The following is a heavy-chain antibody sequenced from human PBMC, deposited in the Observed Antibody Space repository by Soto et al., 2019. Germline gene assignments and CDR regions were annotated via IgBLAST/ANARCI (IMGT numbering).Heavy chain of an antibody. Sequence: QVQLQESGPGLVKPSETLSLTCTVSGGSISSYYWSWIRQPPGKGLEWIGYIYYSGSTNSNPSLKYRVTISVDTSKNQFSLKMSSMTAADTAVYYRARAIRYGDYDYWGQGTLVTVSS. V-gene: IGHV4-59*01. CDR3: ARAIRYGDYDY. CDR1: GGSISSYY. CDR2: IYYSGST. D-gene: IGHD4-17*01. J-gene: IGHJ4*02.